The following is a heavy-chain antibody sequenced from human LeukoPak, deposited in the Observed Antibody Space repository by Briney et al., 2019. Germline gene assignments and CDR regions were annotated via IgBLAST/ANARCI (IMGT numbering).Heavy chain of an antibody. Sequence: GGSLRLSCAASGFTFSNAWMSCVRQAPGKGLEWIGRIKRKSNGGTTDYAAPVKGRFTISRDDSKNTLYLQMNGLKTEDTAVYYCTGSSWVTNDFWGQGTLVIVSS. CDR2: IKRKSNGGTT. CDR3: TGSSWVTNDF. CDR1: GFTFSNAW. D-gene: IGHD6-13*01. J-gene: IGHJ4*02. V-gene: IGHV3-15*01.